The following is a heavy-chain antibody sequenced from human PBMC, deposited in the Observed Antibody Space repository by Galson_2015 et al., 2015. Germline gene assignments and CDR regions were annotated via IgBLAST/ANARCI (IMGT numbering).Heavy chain of an antibody. CDR2: IYYSGST. V-gene: IGHV4-59*08. CDR3: ARIRFLEWLNWFDP. Sequence: ETLSLTCTVSGGSISSYYWSWIRQPPGQGLEWIGYIYYSGSTNYNPSLRSRVTISVDTSKNQFSLKLSSVTAADTAVYYCARIRFLEWLNWFDPWGQGTLVTVSS. D-gene: IGHD3-3*01. J-gene: IGHJ5*02. CDR1: GGSISSYY.